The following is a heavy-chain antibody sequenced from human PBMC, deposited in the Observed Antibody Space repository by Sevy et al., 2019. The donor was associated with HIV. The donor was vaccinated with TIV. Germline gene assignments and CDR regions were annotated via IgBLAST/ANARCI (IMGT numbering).Heavy chain of an antibody. CDR2: VTTYKDST. Sequence: ASVKVSCKASGYTLNDYGISWVRQALGQGLAWIGWVTTYKDSTNYAQNFQGRVTLTTDTSTNTAYMELRSLRSDDTAVYYCARVDPYYEFGDVWGQGPRSPSP. J-gene: IGHJ6*02. V-gene: IGHV1-18*01. CDR3: ARVDPYYEFGDV. CDR1: GYTLNDYG. D-gene: IGHD3-3*01.